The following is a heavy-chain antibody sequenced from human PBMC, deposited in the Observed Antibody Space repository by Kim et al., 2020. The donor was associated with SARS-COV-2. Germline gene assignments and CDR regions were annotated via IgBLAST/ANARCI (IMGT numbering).Heavy chain of an antibody. D-gene: IGHD6-13*01. J-gene: IGHJ4*02. Sequence: YYHPSLKSRVTISVDTSKNQFSLKLSSVTAADTAVYYCARSYSSSWLVDYWGQGTLVTVSS. V-gene: IGHV4-31*02. CDR3: ARSYSSSWLVDY.